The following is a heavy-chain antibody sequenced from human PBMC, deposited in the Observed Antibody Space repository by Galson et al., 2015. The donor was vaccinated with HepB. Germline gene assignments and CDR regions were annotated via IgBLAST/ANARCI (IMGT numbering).Heavy chain of an antibody. CDR3: VKGRYSRGAFDI. Sequence: SLRLSCAASGFTFNSYAMHWVRQAPGKGLEYVSAISSNGGSTYYADSVKGRFTISRDNSKNTLYLQMSSLRAEDTAVYYCVKGRYSRGAFDIWGQGTMVTVSS. CDR2: ISSNGGST. J-gene: IGHJ3*02. V-gene: IGHV3-64D*06. CDR1: GFTFNSYA. D-gene: IGHD6-13*01.